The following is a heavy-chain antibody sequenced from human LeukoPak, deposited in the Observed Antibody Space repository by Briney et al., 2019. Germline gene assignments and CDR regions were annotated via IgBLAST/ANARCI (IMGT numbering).Heavy chain of an antibody. V-gene: IGHV4-34*01. CDR3: ARGRGAARFVTIEFDY. CDR1: GGSFSGYH. CDR2: INHRGST. D-gene: IGHD6-6*01. Sequence: SETLSLTCAVYGGSFSGYHWSWIRQPPGKGLEWIGEINHRGSTNYNPSLKSRVTMSVDASKNQFSLKLSSVTAADTAVSYCARGRGAARFVTIEFDYWGQGALVTVSS. J-gene: IGHJ4*02.